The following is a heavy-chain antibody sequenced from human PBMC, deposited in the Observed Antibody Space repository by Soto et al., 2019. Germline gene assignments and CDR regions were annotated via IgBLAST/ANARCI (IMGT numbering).Heavy chain of an antibody. CDR2: ISAYNGNT. V-gene: IGHV1-18*01. D-gene: IGHD6-13*01. J-gene: IGHJ3*02. Sequence: ASVKVSCKASGYTFTSYGISWVRQAPGQGLEWMGWISAYNGNTNYAQKLQGRVTMTTDTSTSTACMELRSLRSDDTAVYYCARFEQQLGSAFDIWGQGTMVTVSS. CDR3: ARFEQQLGSAFDI. CDR1: GYTFTSYG.